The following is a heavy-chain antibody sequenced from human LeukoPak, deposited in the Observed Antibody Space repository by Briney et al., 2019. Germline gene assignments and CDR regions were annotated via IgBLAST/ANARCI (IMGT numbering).Heavy chain of an antibody. CDR3: ARKGHSYGYLTRAFDI. D-gene: IGHD5-18*01. V-gene: IGHV3-21*01. Sequence: TPGGSLRLSCAASGFTFNSYSMNWVRQAPGKGLEWVSSISDSSTYIYYADSVKGRFTISRDNAKNSLYLQINSLRAEDTAVYYCARKGHSYGYLTRAFDIWGQGTMVTVSS. CDR2: ISDSSTYI. CDR1: GFTFNSYS. J-gene: IGHJ3*02.